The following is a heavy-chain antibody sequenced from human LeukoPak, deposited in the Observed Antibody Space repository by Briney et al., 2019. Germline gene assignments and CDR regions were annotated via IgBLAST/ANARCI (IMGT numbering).Heavy chain of an antibody. D-gene: IGHD2-2*01. V-gene: IGHV1-2*02. CDR1: GYTFTGYY. CDR3: ARADRGIVVVPAALDWFDP. J-gene: IGHJ5*02. Sequence: ASVTVSCKASGYTFTGYYMHWVRQAPGQGLEWMGWINPNSGGTNYAQKFQGRVTMTRDTSISTAYMELSRLRSDDTAVYYCARADRGIVVVPAALDWFDPWGQGTLVTVSS. CDR2: INPNSGGT.